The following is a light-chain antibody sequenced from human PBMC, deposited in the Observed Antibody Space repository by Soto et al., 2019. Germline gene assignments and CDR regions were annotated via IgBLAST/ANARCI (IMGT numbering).Light chain of an antibody. CDR1: QSVSSN. V-gene: IGKV3D-15*01. CDR2: GAS. J-gene: IGKJ2*01. Sequence: IVLTQSPATLSVSPGERATLSCRASQSVSSNLAWHQQRPGQAPRLLIYGASTRATGVPARFSGGGSGTEFTLTITSLQYEDFAVYYCQQYNNWPPYTFGQGTKVDI. CDR3: QQYNNWPPYT.